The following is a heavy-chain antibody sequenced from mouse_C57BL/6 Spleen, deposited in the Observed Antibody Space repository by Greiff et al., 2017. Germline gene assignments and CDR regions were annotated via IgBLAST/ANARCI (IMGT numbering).Heavy chain of an antibody. V-gene: IGHV1-64*01. CDR3: GRDGDYFDY. CDR1: GYTFTRYW. J-gene: IGHJ2*01. CDR2: IHPNSGST. Sequence: VQLQQPGAELVKPGASVKLSCKASGYTFTRYWMHWVKQRPGQGLEWIGMIHPNSGSTNYNEKFKSKATLTVDKSSSTAYMQLRSLTSEDSAVDYSGRDGDYFDYGGKGTTRTVSA.